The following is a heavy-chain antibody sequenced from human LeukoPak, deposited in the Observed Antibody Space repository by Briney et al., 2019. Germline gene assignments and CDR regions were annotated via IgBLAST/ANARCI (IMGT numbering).Heavy chain of an antibody. CDR2: IWYDGSTK. J-gene: IGHJ4*02. D-gene: IGHD1-14*01. CDR3: ARGRMTTGRNDYLDC. Sequence: GGSLRLSCAASGFNFGSYGMHWVRQAPGKGLEWVAVIWYDGSTKYYAGSVKGRFTISRDSSKNTLYLQMNSLRAEDTAVYYCARGRMTTGRNDYLDCWGQGTLVTVSS. CDR1: GFNFGSYG. V-gene: IGHV3-33*01.